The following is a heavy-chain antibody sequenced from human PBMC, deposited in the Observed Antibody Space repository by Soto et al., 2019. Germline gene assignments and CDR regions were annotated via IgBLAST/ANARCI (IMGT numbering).Heavy chain of an antibody. CDR3: ARDSGAKLSSS. D-gene: IGHD6-13*01. Sequence: GASVKVSCKAFGGTFSSYAICWVRQAPGQGLEWMGGIIPMFDSTNYAQKFQGRVTITADESTSTAFMELSSLRSEDTAVYYCARDSGAKLSSSWGQGTLVTVSS. CDR2: IIPMFDST. J-gene: IGHJ4*02. CDR1: GGTFSSYA. V-gene: IGHV1-69*13.